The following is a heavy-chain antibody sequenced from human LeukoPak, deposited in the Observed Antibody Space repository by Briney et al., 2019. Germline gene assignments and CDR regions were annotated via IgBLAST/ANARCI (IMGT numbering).Heavy chain of an antibody. CDR3: ATVYSSSPLRPMDV. Sequence: GGSLRLSCAASRFTFSSYAMSWVRQAPGKGLEWVSAISGSGGSTYYADSAKGRFTISRDNSKNTLSLQMNSLRAEDTAVYYCATVYSSSPLRPMDVWGQGTTVTVSS. CDR2: ISGSGGST. D-gene: IGHD2-2*01. V-gene: IGHV3-23*01. J-gene: IGHJ6*02. CDR1: RFTFSSYA.